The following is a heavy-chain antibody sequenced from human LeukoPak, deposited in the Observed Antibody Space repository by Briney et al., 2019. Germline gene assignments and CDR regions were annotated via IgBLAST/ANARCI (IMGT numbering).Heavy chain of an antibody. J-gene: IGHJ3*02. CDR3: ARQYYYGSEDAFDI. CDR1: GYTFTGYS. D-gene: IGHD3-10*01. Sequence: GASVKVSCKASGYTFTGYSIHWVRQAPGQGLEWMGWINPNSGGTKYAQKFQGWVTMTRDTSISTAYMELSGLTSDHTAVYYCARQYYYGSEDAFDIWGQGTMVTVSP. V-gene: IGHV1-2*04. CDR2: INPNSGGT.